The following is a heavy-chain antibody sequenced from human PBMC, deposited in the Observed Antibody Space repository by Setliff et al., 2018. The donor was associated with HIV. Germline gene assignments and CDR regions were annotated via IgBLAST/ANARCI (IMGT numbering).Heavy chain of an antibody. CDR3: AKRAGGPLVNWVFDY. D-gene: IGHD2-15*01. J-gene: IGHJ4*02. CDR1: GFTFSGYA. CDR2: ISNGGGGYT. Sequence: PGGSLRLSCAASGFTFSGYAMSWVRQAPGKGLECVSAISNGGGGYTYYADSVKGRFTISRDNSKNTLYLQVNSLRAEDTAVYYCAKRAGGPLVNWVFDYWGQGTLVTVSS. V-gene: IGHV3-23*01.